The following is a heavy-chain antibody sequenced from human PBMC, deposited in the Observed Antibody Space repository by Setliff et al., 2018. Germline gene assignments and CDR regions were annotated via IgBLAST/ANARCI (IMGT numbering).Heavy chain of an antibody. V-gene: IGHV1-24*01. J-gene: IGHJ3*02. CDR2: YDQEYGET. CDR3: ATDLKFTRFCFGSNCYSGAFEM. Sequence: ASVKVSCKASGGTFSSYAISWVRQAPGQGLEWMGGYDQEYGETMYAENFQGRVTMTEDKSTDTAYMELSNLMADDTALYFCATDLKFTRFCFGSNCYSGAFEMWGQGTMVTVSS. D-gene: IGHD2-21*02. CDR1: GGTFSSYA.